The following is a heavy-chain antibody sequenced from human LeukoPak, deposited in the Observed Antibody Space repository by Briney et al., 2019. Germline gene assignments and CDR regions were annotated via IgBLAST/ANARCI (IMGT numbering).Heavy chain of an antibody. CDR2: IWYDGSNK. D-gene: IGHD3-22*01. V-gene: IGHV3-33*08. CDR1: GFTFSSYG. Sequence: GRSLRLSCAASGFTFSSYGMHWVRQAPGKGLEWVAVIWYDGSNKYYADSVKGRFTISRDNSKNTLYLQMNSLRAEDTAVYYCARVRGDSSGYREYYFDYWGQGTLVTVSS. CDR3: ARVRGDSSGYREYYFDY. J-gene: IGHJ4*02.